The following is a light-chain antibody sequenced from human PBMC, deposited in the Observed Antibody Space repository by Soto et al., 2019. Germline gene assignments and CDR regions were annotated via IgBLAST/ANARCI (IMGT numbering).Light chain of an antibody. V-gene: IGKV1-8*01. CDR2: AAS. Sequence: AIRMTQSPSSFSASTGDRVTITCRASQGISSYLAWYQQKRGKAPKLLIYAASTLQSGVPSRFIGNGSMNYFTLTFSCLHSEELASEDGQKYYSDPRAFGVGTEVEIK. CDR3: QKYYSDPRA. CDR1: QGISSY. J-gene: IGKJ4*01.